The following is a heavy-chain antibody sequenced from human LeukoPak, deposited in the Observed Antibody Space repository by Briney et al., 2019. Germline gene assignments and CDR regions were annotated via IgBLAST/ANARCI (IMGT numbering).Heavy chain of an antibody. CDR1: GGSFSGYY. CDR3: ARRGDGYSYLNY. J-gene: IGHJ4*02. CDR2: INHSGST. V-gene: IGHV4-34*01. Sequence: SETLSLTCAVYGGSFSGYYWSWIRQPPGEGPEWIGEINHSGSTNYNPSLKSRVTISVDTSKNQFSLKLSSVTAADTAVYYCARRGDGYSYLNYWGQGTLVTVSS. D-gene: IGHD5-24*01.